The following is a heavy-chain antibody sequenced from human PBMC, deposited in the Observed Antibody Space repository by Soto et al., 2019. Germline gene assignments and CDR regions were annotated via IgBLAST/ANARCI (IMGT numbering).Heavy chain of an antibody. D-gene: IGHD6-19*01. V-gene: IGHV4-59*01. CDR2: IYYSGST. Sequence: QVQLQESGPGLVKPSETLSLTCTVSGGSMSNYYWSWIRQPPGKGLEWIGYIYYSGSTNYTPSFKSRVSISIDTSKNQFSLRLSSVTAADTAVYYCARGGWSVDLWGQGTLVTVSS. CDR3: ARGGWSVDL. J-gene: IGHJ5*02. CDR1: GGSMSNYY.